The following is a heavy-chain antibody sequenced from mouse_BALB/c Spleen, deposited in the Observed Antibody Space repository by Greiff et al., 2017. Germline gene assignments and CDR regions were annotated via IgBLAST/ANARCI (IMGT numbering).Heavy chain of an antibody. Sequence: EVKLMESGGGLVKPGGSLKLSCAASGFAFSSYDMSWVRQTPEKRLEWVAYISSGGGSTYYPDTVKGRFTISRDNAKNTLYLQMSSLKSEDTAMYYCARQNMSPFAYWGQGTLVTVSA. CDR2: ISSGGGST. CDR3: ARQNMSPFAY. D-gene: IGHD2-3*01. V-gene: IGHV5-12-1*01. J-gene: IGHJ3*01. CDR1: GFAFSSYD.